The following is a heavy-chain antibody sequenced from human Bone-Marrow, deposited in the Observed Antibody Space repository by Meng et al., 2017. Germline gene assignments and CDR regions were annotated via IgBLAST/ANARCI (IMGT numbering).Heavy chain of an antibody. CDR2: IHHSGTT. D-gene: IGHD3-22*01. Sequence: GSLRLSCTVSSYSISGGYFWGWIRQPPGKGLEWIGHIHHSGTTYYNPSLTSRLTITPDTSKNQISLTLSSVTAADTAVYYCARLQRISLTVVLWGQGTMVNVSS. J-gene: IGHJ3*01. CDR1: SYSISGGYF. CDR3: ARLQRISLTVVL. V-gene: IGHV4-38-2*02.